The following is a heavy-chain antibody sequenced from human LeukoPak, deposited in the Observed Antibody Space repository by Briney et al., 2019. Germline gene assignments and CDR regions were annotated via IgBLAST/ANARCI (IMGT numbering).Heavy chain of an antibody. J-gene: IGHJ4*02. CDR2: IYSAGNT. CDR3: ARDASGFHYFDY. D-gene: IGHD3-10*01. Sequence: GGSPRLSCAASGFTVSSNYMSWVRQAPGKGLEWVSVIYSAGNTYYTDSVKGRFTISRDNSKNTLYLQMNSLRAEDTAVYYCARDASGFHYFDYWGQGTLVAVSS. CDR1: GFTVSSNY. V-gene: IGHV3-53*01.